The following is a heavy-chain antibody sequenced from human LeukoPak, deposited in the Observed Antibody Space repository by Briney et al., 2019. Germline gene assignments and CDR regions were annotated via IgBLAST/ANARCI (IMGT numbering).Heavy chain of an antibody. Sequence: PGGSLRLSCAASGFTFSTSWVHWVRQAPGKGLVWVSRINSDGSTIDYADSVKGRFTISRDNAKNTLYLQMNSLRVEDTATYYCARAGSFRLDYWGQGTLVTVSS. V-gene: IGHV3-74*01. CDR1: GFTFSTSW. CDR2: INSDGSTI. J-gene: IGHJ4*02. CDR3: ARAGSFRLDY. D-gene: IGHD3-16*02.